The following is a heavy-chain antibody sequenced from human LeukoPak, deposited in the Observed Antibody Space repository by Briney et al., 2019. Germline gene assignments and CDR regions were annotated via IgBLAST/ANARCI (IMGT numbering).Heavy chain of an antibody. CDR2: MNPNSGNT. J-gene: IGHJ3*02. Sequence: GASVKVSCKASGYTFTSYDINWVRQATGQGLEWMGWMNPNSGNTGYAQKFQGRVTMTRNTSISTAYMELSSLRSEDTAVYYCASSIDGCHDAFDIWGQGTMVTVSS. CDR3: ASSIDGCHDAFDI. CDR1: GYTFTSYD. D-gene: IGHD2-21*01. V-gene: IGHV1-8*01.